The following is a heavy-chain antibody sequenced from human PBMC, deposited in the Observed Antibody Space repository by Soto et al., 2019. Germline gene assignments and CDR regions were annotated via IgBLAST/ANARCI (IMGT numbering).Heavy chain of an antibody. J-gene: IGHJ5*02. Sequence: WGTLSLTCTVSGASISGFYWSWIRKSAGKGLEWIGRIYATGTTDYNPSLKSRVMMSVDTSKKQFSLKLRSVTAADTAVYYCVRDGTKTLRDWFDPWGQGISVTVSS. V-gene: IGHV4-4*07. D-gene: IGHD1-1*01. CDR1: GASISGFY. CDR2: IYATGTT. CDR3: VRDGTKTLRDWFDP.